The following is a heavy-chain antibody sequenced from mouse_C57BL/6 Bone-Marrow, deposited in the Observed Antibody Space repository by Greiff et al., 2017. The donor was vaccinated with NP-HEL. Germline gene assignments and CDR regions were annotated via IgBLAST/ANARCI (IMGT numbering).Heavy chain of an antibody. V-gene: IGHV1-59*01. CDR2: IDPSDSYT. D-gene: IGHD2-1*01. CDR1: GYTFTSYW. Sequence: QVQLQQPGAELVRPGTSVKLSCKASGYTFTSYWMHWVKQRPGQGLEWIGVIDPSDSYTNYNQKFKGKATLTVDTSSSTAYMQLSSLTSEDSAVYYCARRNGNYEGYWGQGTTLTVSS. J-gene: IGHJ2*01. CDR3: ARRNGNYEGY.